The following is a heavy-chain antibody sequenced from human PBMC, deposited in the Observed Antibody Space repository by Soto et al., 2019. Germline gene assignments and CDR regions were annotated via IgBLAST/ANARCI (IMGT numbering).Heavy chain of an antibody. V-gene: IGHV4-59*01. D-gene: IGHD6-13*01. J-gene: IGHJ6*02. Sequence: QVQLQESGPGLVKPSETLSLTCTVSGGSISSYYWSWIRQPPGKGLEWIGYIYYSGSTNYNPSPRSRVTMSVDTSKNEFPLKLSSVTAADTAVYYCARDSTYSSSKYGMDVWGQGTTVTVSS. CDR2: IYYSGST. CDR3: ARDSTYSSSKYGMDV. CDR1: GGSISSYY.